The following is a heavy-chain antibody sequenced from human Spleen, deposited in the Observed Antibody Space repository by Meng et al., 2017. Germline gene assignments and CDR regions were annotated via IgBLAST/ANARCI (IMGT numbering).Heavy chain of an antibody. CDR1: GFIFTDYW. D-gene: IGHD3-3*01. CDR3: ARDLAWVLFDY. V-gene: IGHV3-7*01. CDR2: IRQDGGQK. J-gene: IGHJ4*02. Sequence: GESLKISCEASGFIFTDYWMSWVRQVPGKGPEWVANIRQDGGQKYYVDSVKGRFTVSRDNAKNTLYLQMNSLGADDTAVYYCARDLAWVLFDYWGQGALVTVSS.